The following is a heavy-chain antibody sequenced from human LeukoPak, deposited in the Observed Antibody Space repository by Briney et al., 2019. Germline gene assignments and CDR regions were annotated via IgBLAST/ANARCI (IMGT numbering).Heavy chain of an antibody. CDR1: GYTLTELS. J-gene: IGHJ4*02. D-gene: IGHD3-10*01. Sequence: ASVKVSCKVSGYTLTELSMHWVRQAPGKGLEWMGGFDPEDGETIYAQKFQGRVTMTEDTSTDTAYMELSSLRSEDTAVYYCAAGGMVRGVMFYFDYWGQGTLVTVSS. V-gene: IGHV1-24*01. CDR2: FDPEDGET. CDR3: AAGGMVRGVMFYFDY.